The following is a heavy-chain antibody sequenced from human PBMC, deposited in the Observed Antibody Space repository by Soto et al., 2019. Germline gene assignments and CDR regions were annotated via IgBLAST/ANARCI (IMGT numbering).Heavy chain of an antibody. CDR2: IYQSGSS. Sequence: PSETLSLTCVVSGAYLSSGGYSWSWIRQPPGKGLECIGYIYQSGSSYYNPSLKSRVTISVDKSKNQFSLRLSSVTAADTAVYYCARHSNGDYWGQGTLVTVSS. D-gene: IGHD4-4*01. J-gene: IGHJ4*02. V-gene: IGHV4-30-2*01. CDR1: GAYLSSGGYS. CDR3: ARHSNGDY.